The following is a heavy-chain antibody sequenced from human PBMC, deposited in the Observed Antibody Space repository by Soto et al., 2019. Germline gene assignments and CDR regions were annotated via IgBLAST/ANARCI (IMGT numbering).Heavy chain of an antibody. J-gene: IGHJ6*02. CDR1: GFTFSSYA. CDR2: ISYDGSNK. Sequence: GGSLRLSCAASGFTFSSYAMHWVRQAPGKGLEWVAVISYDGSNKYYADSVKGRFTISRDNSKNTLYLQMNSLRAEDTAVYYCARVYYAFYYGMDVWGQGTTVTVSS. V-gene: IGHV3-30-3*01. CDR3: ARVYYAFYYGMDV.